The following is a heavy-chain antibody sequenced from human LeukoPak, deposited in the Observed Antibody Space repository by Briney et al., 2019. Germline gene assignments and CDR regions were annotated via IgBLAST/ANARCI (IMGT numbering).Heavy chain of an antibody. V-gene: IGHV3-23*01. J-gene: IGHJ4*02. CDR2: ISGSGGST. CDR1: GFTLSSYS. D-gene: IGHD4-17*01. CDR3: AKGDHYGDYASLPPDY. Sequence: PGGSLRLSCAASGFTLSSYSMSWVRQAPGKGLEWVSAISGSGGSTYYADSVKGRFTISRDNSKNTLYLQMNSLRAEDTAVYYCAKGDHYGDYASLPPDYWGQGTLVTVSS.